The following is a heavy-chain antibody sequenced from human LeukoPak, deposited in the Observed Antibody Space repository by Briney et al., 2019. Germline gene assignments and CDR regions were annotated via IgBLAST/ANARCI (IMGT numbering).Heavy chain of an antibody. V-gene: IGHV3-20*04. CDR2: INWNGGST. J-gene: IGHJ6*03. CDR1: GFTFSSYW. Sequence: RGSLRLSCAASGFTFSSYWMNWVRQAPGKGLEWVSGINWNGGSTGYADSVKGRFTISRDNAKNSLYLQMNSLRAEDTALYYCARRASYSSSWYASYYYYMDVWGKGTTVTVSS. D-gene: IGHD6-13*01. CDR3: ARRASYSSSWYASYYYYMDV.